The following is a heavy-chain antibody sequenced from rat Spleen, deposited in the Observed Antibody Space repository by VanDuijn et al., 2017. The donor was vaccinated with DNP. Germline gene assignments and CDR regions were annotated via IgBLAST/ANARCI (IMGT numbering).Heavy chain of an antibody. Sequence: EVQLVESGGGLVQPGRSMKLSCAASGFTFSDYSMAWVLQAPTKGLEWVASISPDGHITYYRDSVKGRFTISRDNVKSTLYLQMDSLRSEDTATYYCTKHKGSSSSYGMDAWGQGTSVTVSS. J-gene: IGHJ4*01. CDR1: GFTFSDYS. CDR3: TKHKGSSSSYGMDA. CDR2: ISPDGHIT. V-gene: IGHV5-25*01. D-gene: IGHD1-11*01.